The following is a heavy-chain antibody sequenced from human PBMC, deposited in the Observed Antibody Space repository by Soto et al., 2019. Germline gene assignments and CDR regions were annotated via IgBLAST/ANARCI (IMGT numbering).Heavy chain of an antibody. Sequence: SETLSLTCTVSGGSISSGDYYWSWIRQPPGKGLEWIGYIYYSGSTYYNPSLKSRVTISVDTSKNQFSLKLSSVTAADTAVYYCARDPVDLRHGVVKALFDYWGQGTLVTVS. CDR2: IYYSGST. D-gene: IGHD3-3*01. CDR1: GGSISSGDYY. CDR3: ARDPVDLRHGVVKALFDY. V-gene: IGHV4-30-4*01. J-gene: IGHJ4*02.